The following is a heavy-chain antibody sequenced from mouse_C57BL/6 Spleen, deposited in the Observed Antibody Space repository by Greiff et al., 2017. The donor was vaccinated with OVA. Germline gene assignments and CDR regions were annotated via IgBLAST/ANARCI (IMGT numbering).Heavy chain of an antibody. CDR2: IDPSDSET. CDR1: GYTFTSYW. CDR3: ARSDDYRYCDV. V-gene: IGHV1-52*01. Sequence: VQLQQPGAELVRPGSSVKLSCKASGYTFTSYWMHWVKQRPIQGLEWIGNIDPSDSETHYNQKFKDKATLTVDKSSSTAYMQLSSLTSEDSAVYYCARSDDYRYCDVWGTGTTVTVSS. J-gene: IGHJ1*03.